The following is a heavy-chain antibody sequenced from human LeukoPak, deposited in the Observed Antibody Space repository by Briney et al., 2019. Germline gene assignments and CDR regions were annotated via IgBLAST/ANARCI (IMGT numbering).Heavy chain of an antibody. CDR1: GFTFSNSA. CDR3: AKDRIGSFPNHFES. Sequence: SVKVSCKASGFTFSNSAIQWVRQARGQRLEWIGWIIVGSGRTHYSQNLQERLTITRDMSTNTAYMELSSLRTDDTAVYYCAKDRIGSFPNHFESWGQGTLVTVSS. CDR2: IIVGSGRT. D-gene: IGHD1-1*01. J-gene: IGHJ4*02. V-gene: IGHV1-58*02.